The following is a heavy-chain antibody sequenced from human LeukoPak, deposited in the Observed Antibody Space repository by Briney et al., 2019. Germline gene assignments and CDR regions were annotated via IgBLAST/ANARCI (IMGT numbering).Heavy chain of an antibody. CDR1: GFTFSSYA. D-gene: IGHD4-23*01. V-gene: IGHV3-30*04. J-gene: IGHJ6*02. CDR3: ARGGGNHGWYYGMDV. CDR2: ISYDGSNK. Sequence: GGSLRLSCAASGFTFSSYAMHWVRQAPGKGLEWVAVISYDGSNKYYADSVKGRFTISRDNSKNTLYLQMNSLRAEDTAVCYCARGGGNHGWYYGMDVWGQGTTVTVSS.